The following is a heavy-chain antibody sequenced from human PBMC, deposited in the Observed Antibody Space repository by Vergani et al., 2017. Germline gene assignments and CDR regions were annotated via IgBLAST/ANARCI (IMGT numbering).Heavy chain of an antibody. Sequence: EVQLVQSGAEVKKPGESLKISCQISGYSFTNYCICCVRQMPGKGLEWMGISHPADSDTRYSPCFQGKVTISVDKSISTAYLQRSSLRASDSAMYYCARLYGRDSSGSKYFDYWGQGTLVTVSS. CDR1: GYSFTNYC. J-gene: IGHJ4*02. CDR3: ARLYGRDSSGSKYFDY. CDR2: SHPADSDT. V-gene: IGHV5-51*01. D-gene: IGHD3-22*01.